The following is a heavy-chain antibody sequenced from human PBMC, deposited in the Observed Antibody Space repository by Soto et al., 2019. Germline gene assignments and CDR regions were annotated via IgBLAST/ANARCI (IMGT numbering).Heavy chain of an antibody. D-gene: IGHD3-22*01. CDR1: GDSISRSHW. CDR2: ISHSGIT. Sequence: QVQLQESGPGLVRPSGALSVTCAVSGDSISRSHWWSWVRQSPGKGLEWIGEISHSGITNYNPSLKSRVTISGDKSKNQLSLKFTSVPAADTAVYYCARVRYDRSGFDHWGQGTLVSVSS. CDR3: ARVRYDRSGFDH. V-gene: IGHV4-4*02. J-gene: IGHJ4*02.